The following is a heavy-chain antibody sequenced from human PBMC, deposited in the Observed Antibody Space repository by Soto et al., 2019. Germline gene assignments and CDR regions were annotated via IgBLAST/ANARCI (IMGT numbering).Heavy chain of an antibody. J-gene: IGHJ6*01. D-gene: IGHD3-3*01. CDR2: IRIKAYCGTT. CDR3: TRSTVGGFWSGHYYSPLYSYYYGMDV. V-gene: IGHV3-49*03. Sequence: SLRLSCTASGVTFGEYSMSWFLQAPGNGLESAGFIRIKAYCGTTEYAASVKGRFTISRDDSKSIAYLQMNSLKTEDTAVYYCTRSTVGGFWSGHYYSPLYSYYYGMDVWGQGTTVTVSS. CDR1: GVTFGEYS.